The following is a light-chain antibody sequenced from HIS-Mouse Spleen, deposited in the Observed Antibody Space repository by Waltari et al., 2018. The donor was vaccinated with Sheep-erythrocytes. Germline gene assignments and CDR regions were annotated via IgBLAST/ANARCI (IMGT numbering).Light chain of an antibody. Sequence: DIVMTQSPLSLPVTPGEPASISFRSSQSLLHSNGYNYLDWYLQKPGQSPQLLIYAASSLQSGVPSRFSGSGSGTDFTLTISSLQPEDFATYYCQQANSFPPTFGQGTKVEIK. V-gene: IGKV2-28*01. CDR3: QQANSFPPT. CDR1: QSLLHSNGYNY. J-gene: IGKJ1*01. CDR2: AAS.